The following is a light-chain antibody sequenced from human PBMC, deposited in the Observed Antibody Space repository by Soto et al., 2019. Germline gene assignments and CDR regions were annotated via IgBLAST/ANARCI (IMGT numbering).Light chain of an antibody. CDR3: CSPWV. V-gene: IGLV2-14*01. J-gene: IGLJ3*02. Sequence: QSVLTQPASVSGSPGQSITISCTGTSGDIGGYNYVSWYQQHPGKAPKLIIYEGNKRPSGVSNRFSGSKSGNTASLTISGLQAEDEADYYCCSPWVFGGGTKLTVL. CDR1: SGDIGGYNY. CDR2: EGN.